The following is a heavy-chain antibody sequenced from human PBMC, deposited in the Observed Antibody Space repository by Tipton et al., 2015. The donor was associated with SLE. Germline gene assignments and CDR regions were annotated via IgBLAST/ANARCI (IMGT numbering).Heavy chain of an antibody. CDR2: IYYGGRT. J-gene: IGHJ5*02. CDR1: GGSISSGGYY. D-gene: IGHD3-16*01. CDR3: ARDQGGGSLRFDP. V-gene: IGHV4-31*03. Sequence: TLSLTCTVSGGSISSGGYYWSCILQHPGKGLEWIGYIYYGGRTYYNPSLKSRVTISVDTSKNQFSLKLSSVTSADTAVYYCARDQGGGSLRFDPWGQGTLVTVSS.